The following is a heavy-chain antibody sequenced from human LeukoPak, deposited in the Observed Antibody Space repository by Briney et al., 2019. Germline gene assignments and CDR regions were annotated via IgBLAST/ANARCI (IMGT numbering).Heavy chain of an antibody. CDR2: IKQDGSEK. V-gene: IGHV3-7*01. D-gene: IGHD6-13*01. CDR1: GFTFSSYW. J-gene: IGHJ6*03. Sequence: GGSLRLSCAASGFTFSSYWMSWVRQAPGKGLEWVANIKQDGSEKYYVDSVKGRFTISRDNAKNSLYLQMNSLRAEDTAVYYCARGTDHSSPPLRNLLAYYYYMDVWGKGTTVTVSS. CDR3: ARGTDHSSPPLRNLLAYYYYMDV.